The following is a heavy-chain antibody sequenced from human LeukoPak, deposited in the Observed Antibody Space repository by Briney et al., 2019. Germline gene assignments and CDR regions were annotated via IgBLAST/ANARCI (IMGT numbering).Heavy chain of an antibody. CDR2: IKSKTDGGTT. CDR3: TTSYYYDSSGYPN. D-gene: IGHD3-22*01. CDR1: GFTFSNAW. V-gene: IGHV3-15*01. J-gene: IGHJ4*02. Sequence: GGSLRLSCAASGFTFSNAWMSWVRQAPGKGLEWVGRIKSKTDGGTTDYVAPVKGRFTISRDDSKNTLYLQMNSLKTEDTAVYYCTTSYYYDSSGYPNWGQGTLVTVSS.